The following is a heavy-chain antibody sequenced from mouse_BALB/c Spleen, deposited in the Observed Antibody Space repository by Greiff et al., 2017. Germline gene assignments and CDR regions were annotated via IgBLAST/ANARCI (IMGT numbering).Heavy chain of an antibody. J-gene: IGHJ4*01. V-gene: IGHV5-6*01. CDR3: ASRYGSSYDAMDY. D-gene: IGHD1-1*01. Sequence: EVQRVESGGDLVKPGGSLKLSCAASGFTFSSYGMSWVRQTPDKRLEWVATISSGGSYTYYPDSVKGRFTISRDNAKNTLYLQMSSLKSEDTAMYYCASRYGSSYDAMDYGGQGTSVTVSS. CDR1: GFTFSSYG. CDR2: ISSGGSYT.